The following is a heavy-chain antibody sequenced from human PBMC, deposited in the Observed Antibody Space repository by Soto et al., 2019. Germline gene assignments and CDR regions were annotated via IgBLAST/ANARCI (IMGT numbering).Heavy chain of an antibody. CDR1: GFTVSYFY. CDR2: IYGGDST. D-gene: IGHD2-15*01. J-gene: IGHJ6*02. V-gene: IGHV3-53*01. Sequence: EVQLVESGGGLIQPGGSLRLSCAASGFTVSYFYMNWVRQAPGKGLEWVSVIYGGDSTYYADSVKGRFTTSRDSSKNTVYLQMNSLRAEDTAVYYCSRVDSVDYYYGMDVWGQGTTVTVSS. CDR3: SRVDSVDYYYGMDV.